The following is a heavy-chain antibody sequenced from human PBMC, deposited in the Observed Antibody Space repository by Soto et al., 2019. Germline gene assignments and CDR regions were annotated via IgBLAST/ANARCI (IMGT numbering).Heavy chain of an antibody. Sequence: EVQLVESGGGLIQPGGSLRLSCAASGFAVSSKYMTWVRQAPGKGLEWDSVIYGCGTTYYAGSVKGRFTISRDTSKNTLYLQMNSLRAEDTAVYYCVQTTGWPGFDFWGQGNLVTVSS. CDR3: VQTTGWPGFDF. V-gene: IGHV3-53*01. CDR2: IYGCGTT. D-gene: IGHD6-19*01. J-gene: IGHJ4*02. CDR1: GFAVSSKY.